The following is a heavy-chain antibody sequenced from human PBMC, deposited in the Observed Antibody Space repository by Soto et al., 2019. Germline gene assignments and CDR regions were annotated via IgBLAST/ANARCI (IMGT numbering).Heavy chain of an antibody. CDR2: INHSGST. J-gene: IGHJ5*02. CDR3: ARGRSYGYFSNWFDP. D-gene: IGHD3-16*01. V-gene: IGHV4-34*01. CDR1: GGTLSGNY. Sequence: SETLSLTCAVHGGTLSGNYWSWIRQPPGKGLEWIGEINHSGSTNYNPSLKSRVTISVDTSKNQFSLDLSSATAADTAVYFCARGRSYGYFSNWFDPWGQGDLVTVSS.